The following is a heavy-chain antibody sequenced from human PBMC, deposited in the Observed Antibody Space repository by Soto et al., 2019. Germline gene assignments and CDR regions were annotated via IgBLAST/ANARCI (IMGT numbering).Heavy chain of an antibody. CDR3: TRDNGSGSYRGTYVD. J-gene: IGHJ4*02. CDR1: GASTSSYY. D-gene: IGHD3-10*01. CDR2: VHYSGST. Sequence: PSETLSLTCTVSGASTSSYYWSWIRQSPQKGLECIGYVHYSGSTNYRPSLKSRVTMSVDRAKNQFSLKLTSVTAADTAVYYCTRDNGSGSYRGTYVDWGQGILVTVSS. V-gene: IGHV4-59*12.